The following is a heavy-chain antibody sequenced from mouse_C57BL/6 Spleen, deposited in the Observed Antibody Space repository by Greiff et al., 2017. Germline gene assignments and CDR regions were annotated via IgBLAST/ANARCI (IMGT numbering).Heavy chain of an antibody. D-gene: IGHD3-2*02. V-gene: IGHV1-69*01. CDR3: ARGGDSSGYVP. J-gene: IGHJ3*01. CDR1: GYTFTSYW. CDR2: IDPSDSYT. Sequence: VKLQESGAELVMPGASVKLSCKASGYTFTSYWMHWVKQRPGQGLEWIGDIDPSDSYTNYNQTFKGKSTLTVDKSYSTAYMQLSSLTSEDSAVYYCARGGDSSGYVPWGQGTLVTVSA.